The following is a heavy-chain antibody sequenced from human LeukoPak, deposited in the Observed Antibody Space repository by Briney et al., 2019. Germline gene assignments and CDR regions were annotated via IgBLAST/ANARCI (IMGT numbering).Heavy chain of an antibody. CDR1: GYTFTSYG. CDR2: ISGYNGNT. J-gene: IGHJ4*02. Sequence: ASVKISCKASGYTFTSYGISWVRQAPGQGLEWMGWISGYNGNTNYAQNLQGRVTMTTDTSTSTAYMELRSLRSDDTAVYYCARTIKTYYDFWSGYEYDYWGQGTLVTVSS. D-gene: IGHD3-3*01. V-gene: IGHV1-18*01. CDR3: ARTIKTYYDFWSGYEYDY.